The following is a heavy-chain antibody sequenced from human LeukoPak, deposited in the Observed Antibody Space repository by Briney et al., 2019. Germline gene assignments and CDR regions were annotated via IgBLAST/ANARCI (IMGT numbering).Heavy chain of an antibody. CDR1: GYTFTGYY. CDR2: INPNSGGT. Sequence: GASVKVSCKASGYTFTGYYMHWVRQAPGQGLEWMGWINPNSGGTNYAQKFQGRVTMTRDTSISTAYMELSRLRSDDTAVYYCARDRGSVAGNYYYYMDVWGKGTTVTISS. V-gene: IGHV1-2*02. CDR3: ARDRGSVAGNYYYYMDV. J-gene: IGHJ6*03. D-gene: IGHD6-13*01.